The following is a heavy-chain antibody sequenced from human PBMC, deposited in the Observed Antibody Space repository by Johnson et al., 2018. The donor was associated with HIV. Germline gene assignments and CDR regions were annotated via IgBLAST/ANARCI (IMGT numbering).Heavy chain of an antibody. J-gene: IGHJ3*02. D-gene: IGHD3-10*01. CDR1: EFTVSSNY. CDR3: AKQGGSRLHLWVDAFDI. CDR2: IYSGGRT. V-gene: IGHV3-53*01. Sequence: VQLVESGGGLIQPGGSLRLSCAASEFTVSSNYMSWVRQAPGKGLEWVSVIYSGGRTFYADSVKGRFTISRDNSKNTLYLQMNSLRAEDTAVYYCAKQGGSRLHLWVDAFDIWGQGTMVTVSS.